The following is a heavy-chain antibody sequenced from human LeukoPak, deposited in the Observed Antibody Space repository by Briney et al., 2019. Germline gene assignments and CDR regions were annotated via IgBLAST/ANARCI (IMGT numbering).Heavy chain of an antibody. V-gene: IGHV1-24*01. CDR3: AKESPITFGGVIVI. CDR2: FDPEDGET. Sequence: ASVKVSCKVSGYTLTELSMHWVRRAPGKGLEWMGGFDPEDGETIYAQKFQGRVTMTEDTSTDTAYMELSSLRSEDTAVYYCAKESPITFGGVIVIWGQGTLVTVSS. CDR1: GYTLTELS. D-gene: IGHD3-16*02. J-gene: IGHJ4*02.